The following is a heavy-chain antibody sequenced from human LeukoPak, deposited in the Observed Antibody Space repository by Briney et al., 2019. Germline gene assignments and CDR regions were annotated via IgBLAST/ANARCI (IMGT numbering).Heavy chain of an antibody. CDR1: GFTFSSYA. D-gene: IGHD3-3*01. CDR2: ISYDGSNK. V-gene: IGHV3-30-3*01. CDR3: ARESGSGYFFDY. J-gene: IGHJ4*02. Sequence: QPGRSLRLSCAASGFTFSSYAMHWVRQAPGKGLEWVAVISYDGSNKYYADSVKGRFTISRDNSKNTLYLQVNSLRAEDTAVYYCARESGSGYFFDYWGQGTLVTVSS.